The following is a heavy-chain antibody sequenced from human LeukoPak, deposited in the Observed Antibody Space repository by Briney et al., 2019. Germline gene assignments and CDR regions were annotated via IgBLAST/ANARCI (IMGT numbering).Heavy chain of an antibody. CDR2: ISGSGGST. V-gene: IGHV3-23*01. D-gene: IGHD3-3*01. Sequence: GGSLRLSCAASGLTFSSYAMSWVRHPPGKGLEWVSSISGSGGSTYYAYSVKGRFTIPRDKSKNTLYLQMNSLRAEDTAVDYYARVLRFLEWTARFDPWGQGTLVTVSS. CDR1: GLTFSSYA. CDR3: ARVLRFLEWTARFDP. J-gene: IGHJ5*02.